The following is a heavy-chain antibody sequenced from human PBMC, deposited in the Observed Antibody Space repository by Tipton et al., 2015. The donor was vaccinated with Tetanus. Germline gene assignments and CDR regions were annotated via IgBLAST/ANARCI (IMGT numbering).Heavy chain of an antibody. J-gene: IGHJ4*02. Sequence: GLVKPSGTLSLTCTVSGVSIADNSNYWGWIRQPPGKGLEWIGSIYFSGDTYSNPSLKSRVTMSVDTPRNHFSLRLSSVTAADTAVYYCARHNSGYFTFFDYWGQGTLVTVSS. CDR1: GVSIADNSNY. D-gene: IGHD3-3*01. CDR2: IYFSGDT. V-gene: IGHV4-39*01. CDR3: ARHNSGYFTFFDY.